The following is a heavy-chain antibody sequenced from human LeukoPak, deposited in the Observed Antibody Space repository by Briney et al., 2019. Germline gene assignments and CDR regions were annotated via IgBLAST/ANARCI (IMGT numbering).Heavy chain of an antibody. CDR3: ARSRNYYGSGDY. CDR2: INHSGST. D-gene: IGHD3-10*01. J-gene: IGHJ4*02. V-gene: IGHV4-34*01. Sequence: PSETLSLTCAVYGGSFSGYYWSWIRQPPGKGLEWIGEINHSGSTNYNPSLKSRVTISVDTSKNQFSVKLSSVTAADTAVYYCARSRNYYGSGDYWGQGTLVTVSS. CDR1: GGSFSGYY.